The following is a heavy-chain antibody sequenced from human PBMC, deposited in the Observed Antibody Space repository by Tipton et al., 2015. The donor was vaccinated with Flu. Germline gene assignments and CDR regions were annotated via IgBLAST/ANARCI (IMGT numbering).Heavy chain of an antibody. V-gene: IGHV1-8*01. CDR2: MNPNSGNT. D-gene: IGHD3-3*01. J-gene: IGHJ6*02. CDR1: GYTFTSYD. CDR3: ARGPAIFGVVIISDYYYYGMDV. Sequence: QLVQSGAEVKEPGASVKVSCKASGYTFTSYDINWVRQATGQGLEWMGWMNPNSGNTGYAQKFQGRVTMTRNTSISTAYMELSSLRSEDTAVYYCARGPAIFGVVIISDYYYYGMDVWGQGTTVTVSS.